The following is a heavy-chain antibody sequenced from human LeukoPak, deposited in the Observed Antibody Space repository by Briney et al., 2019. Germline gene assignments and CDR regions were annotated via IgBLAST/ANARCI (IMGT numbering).Heavy chain of an antibody. Sequence: XGXGXXXVAVISYDGSNKYYADSVKGRFTISRDNSKNTLYLHMNSLRAEDTAVYYCAKERAGYTNPYYFDYWGQGXXV. CDR2: ISYDGSNK. V-gene: IGHV3-30*04. J-gene: IGHJ4*02. D-gene: IGHD3-16*02. CDR3: AKERAGYTNPYYFDY.